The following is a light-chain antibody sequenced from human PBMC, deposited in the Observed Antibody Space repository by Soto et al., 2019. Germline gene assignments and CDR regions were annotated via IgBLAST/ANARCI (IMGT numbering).Light chain of an antibody. Sequence: QSVLTQPPSVSGAPGQRVTISCTGSSSNIGSTYDVQWYQQLPGTAPKLLIHRNTNRPSGVPDRFSGSKSGTSASLAITGLQADDEADYYCQSYDDSLSVHYVFGTGTKLTVL. J-gene: IGLJ1*01. CDR1: SSNIGSTYD. CDR2: RNT. V-gene: IGLV1-40*01. CDR3: QSYDDSLSVHYV.